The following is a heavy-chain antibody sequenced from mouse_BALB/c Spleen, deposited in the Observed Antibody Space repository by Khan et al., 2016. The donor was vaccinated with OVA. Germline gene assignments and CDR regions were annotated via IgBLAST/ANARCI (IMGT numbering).Heavy chain of an antibody. Sequence: EVELVESGPELVKPGASVKISCKASGYSFTGYFMNWVMQSHGKSLEWIGRINPHIGETFYNQKFKDKATLTVDKSSSTAHMELRSLASEDSAVYYCARIYGSDFDYWGHGTTPTVSS. V-gene: IGHV1-20*02. CDR3: ARIYGSDFDY. J-gene: IGHJ2*01. CDR1: GYSFTGYF. D-gene: IGHD1-1*01. CDR2: INPHIGET.